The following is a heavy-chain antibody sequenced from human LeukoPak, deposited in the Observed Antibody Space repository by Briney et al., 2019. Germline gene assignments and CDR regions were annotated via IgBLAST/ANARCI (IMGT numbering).Heavy chain of an antibody. D-gene: IGHD3-10*01. CDR1: GGSINSYY. V-gene: IGHV4-59*01. Sequence: SETLSLTCTVSGGSINSYYWSWIRQPPGKGLEWIGYIYYSGSTNYNPSLKSRVTISVDTSKNQFSLKLSSVTAADTAVYYCASLRDTMVRGVFDYWGQGTLVTVSS. CDR2: IYYSGST. CDR3: ASLRDTMVRGVFDY. J-gene: IGHJ4*02.